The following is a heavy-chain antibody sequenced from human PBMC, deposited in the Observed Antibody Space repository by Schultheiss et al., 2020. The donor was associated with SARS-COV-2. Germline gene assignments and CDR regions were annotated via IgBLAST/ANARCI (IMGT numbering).Heavy chain of an antibody. Sequence: ASVKVSCKASGYTFTSYGISWVRQAPGQGLEWMGWINPNSGGTNYAQKLQGRVTMTTDTSTSTAYMELRSLRSDDTAVYYCARDQLMGIAARPGAFDIWGQGTMVTVSS. D-gene: IGHD6-6*01. V-gene: IGHV1-18*01. CDR1: GYTFTSYG. J-gene: IGHJ3*02. CDR2: INPNSGGT. CDR3: ARDQLMGIAARPGAFDI.